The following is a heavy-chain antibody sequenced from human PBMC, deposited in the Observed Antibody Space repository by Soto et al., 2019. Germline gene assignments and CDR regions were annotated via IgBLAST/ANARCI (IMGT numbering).Heavy chain of an antibody. V-gene: IGHV4-59*01. CDR2: IYYSGST. CDR1: GGSISSYY. D-gene: IGHD3-10*01. Sequence: PSETLSLTCTVSGGSISSYYWSWIRQPPGKGLEWIGYIYYSGSTNYNPSLKSRVTISVDTSKNQFSLKLSSVTAADTAVYYCARRSLWFGEYYYYYMDVWGKGTTVTVSS. CDR3: ARRSLWFGEYYYYYMDV. J-gene: IGHJ6*03.